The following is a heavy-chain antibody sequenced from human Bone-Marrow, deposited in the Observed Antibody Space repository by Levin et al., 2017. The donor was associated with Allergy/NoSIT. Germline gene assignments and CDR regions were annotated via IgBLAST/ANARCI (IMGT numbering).Heavy chain of an antibody. CDR1: GGTFSSSA. J-gene: IGHJ6*03. CDR3: ARGVGDFWSGYYNYYYYMDV. D-gene: IGHD3-3*01. CDR2: IIPMFGTA. V-gene: IGHV1-69*06. Sequence: SVKVSCKASGGTFSSSAISWVRQAPGQGLEWMGGIIPMFGTADYAQKFQGRVTITANKSTSTGYMELSSLRSEDTAVYYCARGVGDFWSGYYNYYYYMDVWGNGTTVTVSS.